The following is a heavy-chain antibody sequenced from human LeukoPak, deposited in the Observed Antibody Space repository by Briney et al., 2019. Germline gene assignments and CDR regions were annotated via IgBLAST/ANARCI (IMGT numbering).Heavy chain of an antibody. CDR3: ADTGITGTTTLLDY. Sequence: GGSLRLSCAASGLTFSSYSMNWGREAPGKGLEGGSSISSISSYIYYADAAKGRFTISRHNAKHSLYLQMNSLRAEDTAVYYCADTGITGTTTLLDYWGQGTLVTVSS. D-gene: IGHD1-20*01. CDR1: GLTFSSYS. CDR2: ISSISSYI. J-gene: IGHJ4*02. V-gene: IGHV3-21*01.